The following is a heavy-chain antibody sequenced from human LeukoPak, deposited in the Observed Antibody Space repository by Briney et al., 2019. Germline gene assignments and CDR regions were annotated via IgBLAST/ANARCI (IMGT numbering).Heavy chain of an antibody. J-gene: IGHJ4*02. V-gene: IGHV4-34*01. D-gene: IGHD5-18*01. CDR2: INHSGST. CDR3: ARGTAMGAFDY. CDR1: GGSFSGYY. Sequence: SKTLSLTCAVYGGSFSGYYWSWIRQPPGKGLEWIGEINHSGSTNYNPSLKSRVTISVDTSKNQSSLKLSSVTAADTAVYYCARGTAMGAFDYWGQGTLVTVSS.